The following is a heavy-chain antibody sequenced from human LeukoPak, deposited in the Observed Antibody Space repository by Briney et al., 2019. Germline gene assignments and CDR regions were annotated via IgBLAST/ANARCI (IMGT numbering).Heavy chain of an antibody. Sequence: ASVKVSFKASGYTFTGYYMHWVRQAPGQGLGWMGWINPNSGGTNYAQKFQGRVTMTRDTSITTAYMELSRLSSDDTAVYYCARHVGSGTYFAYWGQGTLVTVSP. CDR1: GYTFTGYY. D-gene: IGHD3-10*01. J-gene: IGHJ4*02. V-gene: IGHV1-2*02. CDR2: INPNSGGT. CDR3: ARHVGSGTYFAY.